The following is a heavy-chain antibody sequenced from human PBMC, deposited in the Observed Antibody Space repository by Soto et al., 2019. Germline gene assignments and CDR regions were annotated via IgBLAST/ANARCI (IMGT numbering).Heavy chain of an antibody. J-gene: IGHJ4*02. CDR2: IYYSGST. Sequence: GGGYRSMIRKPPGRVLEWIGYIYYSGSTNYNPSLKSRVTISVDTSKNQFSLKLSSVTAADTAVYYCARTALPYYYDSSGYYSFSDYWGQGTLVTVSS. CDR1: GGGY. V-gene: IGHV4-61*08. CDR3: ARTALPYYYDSSGYYSFSDY. D-gene: IGHD3-22*01.